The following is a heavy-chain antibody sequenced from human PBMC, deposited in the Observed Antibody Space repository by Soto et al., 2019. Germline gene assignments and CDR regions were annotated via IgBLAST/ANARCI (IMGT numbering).Heavy chain of an antibody. D-gene: IGHD5-18*01. J-gene: IGHJ4*02. V-gene: IGHV4-59*01. CDR1: GGSIRSYH. CDR3: ARDSYNFDD. Sequence: SETLSLTCTVSGGSIRSYHWSWIRQPPGKGLEWIGYIYYSGSTDYNPSLKSRVTMSVDTSKNQFSLKLGSVTAADTAVYYCARDSYNFDDWGQGILVTVSS. CDR2: IYYSGST.